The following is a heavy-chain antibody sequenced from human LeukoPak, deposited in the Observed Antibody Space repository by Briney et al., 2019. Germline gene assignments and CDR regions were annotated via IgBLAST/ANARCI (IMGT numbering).Heavy chain of an antibody. CDR2: INHSGST. Sequence: WETLSLTCAVYGGSFSAYYWSWIRQPPGEGLEWIGEINHSGSTYYNPSLKSRVTISVDTSKNQFSLKLSSVTAADTAVYYCARGGAVAGPDWGDAFDIWGQGTMVTVSS. V-gene: IGHV4-34*01. J-gene: IGHJ3*02. CDR1: GGSFSAYY. D-gene: IGHD6-13*01. CDR3: ARGGAVAGPDWGDAFDI.